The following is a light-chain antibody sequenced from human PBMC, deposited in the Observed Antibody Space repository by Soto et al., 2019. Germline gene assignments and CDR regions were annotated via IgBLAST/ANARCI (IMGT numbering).Light chain of an antibody. CDR1: SSDVGGYNY. V-gene: IGLV2-14*01. CDR2: EVS. Sequence: QSALTQPASVSGSPGQSITISCIGTSSDVGGYNYVSWYQQHPGKAPKLMIYEVSNRPSGVSNRFSGSKSGNTASLTISGLQAKDEADYYCSSYTRTNTYVFATGTKLTVL. CDR3: SSYTRTNTYV. J-gene: IGLJ1*01.